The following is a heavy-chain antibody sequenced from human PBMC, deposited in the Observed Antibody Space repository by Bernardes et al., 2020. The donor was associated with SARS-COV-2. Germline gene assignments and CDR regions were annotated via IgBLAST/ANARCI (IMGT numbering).Heavy chain of an antibody. CDR2: ISGAGLYL. Sequence: EGSLHLSCAASGFTFRNPLFSWFRQAPGTGLAWVSSISGAGLYLYYGDSVRGRFTTSRDNTRTSVFLQMESLRAEDTAVYYCARDVGGTDWRFGFDVWGPGTMVHVSS. V-gene: IGHV3-21*01. CDR1: GFTFRNPL. D-gene: IGHD3-9*01. CDR3: ARDVGGTDWRFGFDV. J-gene: IGHJ3*01.